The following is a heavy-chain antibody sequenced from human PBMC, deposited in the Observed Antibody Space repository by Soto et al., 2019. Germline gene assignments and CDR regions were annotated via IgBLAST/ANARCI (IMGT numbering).Heavy chain of an antibody. Sequence: GGSLRLSCAASGFTFSSYWMSWVRQAPGKGLEWVANIKQGGSEKYYVDSVKGRFTISRDNAKNSLYLQMNSLRAEDTAVYYCAIETMEYCSSTSCYRRGGFDYWGQGTLVTVSS. CDR1: GFTFSSYW. D-gene: IGHD2-2*02. CDR3: AIETMEYCSSTSCYRRGGFDY. V-gene: IGHV3-7*01. CDR2: IKQGGSEK. J-gene: IGHJ4*02.